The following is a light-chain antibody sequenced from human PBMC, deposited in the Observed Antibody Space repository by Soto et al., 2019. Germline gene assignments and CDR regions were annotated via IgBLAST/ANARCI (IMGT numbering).Light chain of an antibody. J-gene: IGKJ5*01. V-gene: IGKV1-39*01. Sequence: DIQMTQSPSSLSASVGDRFTITCRASQSISSYLNWYQQKPGKAPKLLIYAASSLQSGVPSRFSGSGSGTDFTLTISSLQPEDFATYYCQQSYSTRVTFGQGTRLAIK. CDR1: QSISSY. CDR3: QQSYSTRVT. CDR2: AAS.